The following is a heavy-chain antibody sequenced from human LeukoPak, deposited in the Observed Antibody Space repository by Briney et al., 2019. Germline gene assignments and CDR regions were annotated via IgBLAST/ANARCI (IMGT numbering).Heavy chain of an antibody. J-gene: IGHJ5*02. CDR3: ARTESYNSAAYNPT. CDR2: IYNDGRT. D-gene: IGHD3-16*01. V-gene: IGHV3-66*01. CDR1: GFTVSHNY. Sequence: GGSLRLSCAASGFTVSHNYMSWVRQAPGKGLEWVSNIYNDGRTYYRDSVKGRFTISRDDSENTLYLQMNNLRAEDTAVYYCARTESYNSAAYNPTWGQGTLVTVSS.